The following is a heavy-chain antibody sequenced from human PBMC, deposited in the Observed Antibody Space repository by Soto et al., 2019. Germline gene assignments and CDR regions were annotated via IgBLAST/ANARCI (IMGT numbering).Heavy chain of an antibody. CDR2: ISWNSGSI. CDR3: AKVTTSASQGPNDY. V-gene: IGHV3-9*01. D-gene: IGHD4-4*01. Sequence: PGGSLRLSCAASGFTFDDYAMHWVRQAPGKGLEWVSGISWNSGSIGYADSVKGRFTISRDNAKNSLYLQMNSLRAEDTALYYCAKVTTSASQGPNDYWGQGTLVTVSS. CDR1: GFTFDDYA. J-gene: IGHJ4*02.